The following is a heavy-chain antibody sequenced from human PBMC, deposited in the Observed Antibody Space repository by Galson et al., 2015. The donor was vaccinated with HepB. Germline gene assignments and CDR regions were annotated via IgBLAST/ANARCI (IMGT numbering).Heavy chain of an antibody. D-gene: IGHD3-22*01. CDR2: ISSSSSYI. V-gene: IGHV3-21*01. Sequence: SLRLSCAASGFTFSSYSMNWVRQAPGKGLEWVSSISSSSSYIYYADSVKGRFTISRDNAKNSLYLQMNSLRAEDTAVYYCARVSGEVVALFDYWGQGTLVTVSS. CDR3: ARVSGEVVALFDY. J-gene: IGHJ4*02. CDR1: GFTFSSYS.